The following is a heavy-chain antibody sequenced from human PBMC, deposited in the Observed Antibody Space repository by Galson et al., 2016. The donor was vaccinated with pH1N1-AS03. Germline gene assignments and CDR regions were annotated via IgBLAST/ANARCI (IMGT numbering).Heavy chain of an antibody. CDR3: TKDLVPGGADV. J-gene: IGHJ6*02. V-gene: IGHV3-9*01. CDR1: GFSLDLYA. CDR2: FSLDGDWI. Sequence: SLRLSCAVSGFSLDLYAMHWVRQIPGKGLEWVSGFSLDGDWIGYADSVKGRFTVSRDKDKNSLYLEMNNLRTEDTALYYCTKDLVPGGADVWGQGTTVTVSS. D-gene: IGHD3-16*01.